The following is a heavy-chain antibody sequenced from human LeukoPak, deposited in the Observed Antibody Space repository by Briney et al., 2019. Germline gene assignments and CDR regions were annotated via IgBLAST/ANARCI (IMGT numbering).Heavy chain of an antibody. V-gene: IGHV3-21*01. D-gene: IGHD2-15*01. CDR2: ISSSSSYI. Sequence: GGSLRLSSAASGFTFSSYSMNWVRQAPGKGLEWVSSISSSSSYIYYADSVKGRFTISRDNAKNSLYLQMNSLRAEDTAVYYCARGGSSGAWCPDYWGQGTLVTVSS. CDR1: GFTFSSYS. CDR3: ARGGSSGAWCPDY. J-gene: IGHJ4*02.